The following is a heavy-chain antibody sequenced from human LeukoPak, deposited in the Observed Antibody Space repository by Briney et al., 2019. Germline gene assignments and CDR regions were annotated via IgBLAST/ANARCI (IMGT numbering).Heavy chain of an antibody. CDR3: ARDDLRLGELSDDAFDI. V-gene: IGHV1-2*02. D-gene: IGHD3-16*02. Sequence: ASVKVSCRASGYTFTGYYMHWVRQAPGQGLEWMGWINPNSGGTNYAQKFQGRVTMTRDTSISTAYMELSRLRSDDTAVYYCARDDLRLGELSDDAFDIWGQGTVVTVSS. CDR2: INPNSGGT. CDR1: GYTFTGYY. J-gene: IGHJ3*02.